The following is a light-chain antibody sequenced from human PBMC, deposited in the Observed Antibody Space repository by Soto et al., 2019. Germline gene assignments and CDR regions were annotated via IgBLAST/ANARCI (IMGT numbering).Light chain of an antibody. CDR1: QRVTSSN. V-gene: IGKV3-20*01. Sequence: EIVLTQSPGTLSLSAGERATLSCRASQRVTSSNLAWYQQKPGQAPRLLIHGASTRATGIPDRFTGGGSGTDFTLTVTRLEPDDFATYYCQHYNSYSEAFGQGTKVELK. CDR3: QHYNSYSEA. CDR2: GAS. J-gene: IGKJ1*01.